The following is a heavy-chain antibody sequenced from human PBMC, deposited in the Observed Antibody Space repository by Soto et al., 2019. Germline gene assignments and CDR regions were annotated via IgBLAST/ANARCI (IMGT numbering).Heavy chain of an antibody. CDR2: ISAKNGDT. CDR3: ARDPPETPSDY. V-gene: IGHV1-18*01. Sequence: QVQLVQSGADVKKPGASVRVSCKASGYTFTDYGITWVRQAPGQGLEWMGWISAKNGDTNLAQKFRGRVTLTTDTSTGTVYMDLRSLTPDDTAVYYCARDPPETPSDYWGQGTLVTVSS. J-gene: IGHJ4*02. CDR1: GYTFTDYG.